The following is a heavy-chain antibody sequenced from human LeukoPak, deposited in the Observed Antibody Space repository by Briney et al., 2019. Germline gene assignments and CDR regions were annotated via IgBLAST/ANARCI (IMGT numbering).Heavy chain of an antibody. V-gene: IGHV4-38-2*01. J-gene: IGHJ4*02. D-gene: IGHD4-23*01. CDR2: IYHSGST. Sequence: SSETLSLTCAVSGYSISSGYYWGWIRQPPGKGLEWIGSIYHSGSTYYNPSLKSRVTISVDTSKNQFSLKLISVTAADTAVYYCARLDYGGNGYDYWGQGTLVSVSS. CDR3: ARLDYGGNGYDY. CDR1: GYSISSGYY.